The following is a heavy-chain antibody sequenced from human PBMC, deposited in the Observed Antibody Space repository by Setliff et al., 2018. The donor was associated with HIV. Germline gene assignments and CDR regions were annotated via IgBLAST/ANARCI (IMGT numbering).Heavy chain of an antibody. CDR3: ARGRRPITMIVVVTLDP. J-gene: IGHJ5*02. CDR2: INPSGGGT. Sequence: GASVKVSCKASGYTFTSYYMHWVRRAPGQGLEWMGIINPSGGGTTYARKFQGRVTVTRDTSTTTVYMELSGLRSEDTAVYYCARGRRPITMIVVVTLDPWGQGTLVTVSS. D-gene: IGHD3-22*01. V-gene: IGHV1-46*01. CDR1: GYTFTSYY.